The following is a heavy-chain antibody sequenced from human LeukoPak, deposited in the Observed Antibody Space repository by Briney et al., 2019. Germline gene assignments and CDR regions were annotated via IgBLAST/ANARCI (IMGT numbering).Heavy chain of an antibody. J-gene: IGHJ6*02. Sequence: PGGSLRLSCAASGFTFSSHAMSWVRQAPGKGLEWVSAISGSGGSTYYADSVKGRFTISRDNSKNTPYLQMNSLRAEDTAVYYCAKYLAVTTVYYYYGMDVWGQGTTVTVSS. V-gene: IGHV3-23*01. CDR3: AKYLAVTTVYYYYGMDV. CDR2: ISGSGGST. D-gene: IGHD4-17*01. CDR1: GFTFSSHA.